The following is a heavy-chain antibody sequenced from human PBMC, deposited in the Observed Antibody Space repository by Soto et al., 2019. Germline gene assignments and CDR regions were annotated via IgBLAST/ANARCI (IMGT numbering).Heavy chain of an antibody. Sequence: SETLSLTCSVFGGSIRSTRYYWGWVRQPPGKGLEWLGSIYYTVATQYNPSLEGRVTMSVDTSMNQFSLKLRFVTAADSAIYYCAREDRDDNRGPGNWGQGTLVTVSS. CDR3: AREDRDDNRGPGN. D-gene: IGHD1-1*01. CDR2: IYYTVAT. V-gene: IGHV4-39*02. CDR1: GGSIRSTRYY. J-gene: IGHJ1*01.